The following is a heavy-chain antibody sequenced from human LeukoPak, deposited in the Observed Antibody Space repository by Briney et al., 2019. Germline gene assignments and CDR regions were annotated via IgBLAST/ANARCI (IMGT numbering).Heavy chain of an antibody. D-gene: IGHD3-22*01. Sequence: GGSLRLSCAASGFTFSSYSMNWVRQAPGKGLEWVSYISSSSSTIYYADSVKGRFTISRDNAKNSLYLQMNSLRAEDTAVYYCARDETDRESSWYYYDSSGYPWYFDYWGQGTLVTVSS. V-gene: IGHV3-48*04. CDR1: GFTFSSYS. CDR3: ARDETDRESSWYYYDSSGYPWYFDY. J-gene: IGHJ4*02. CDR2: ISSSSSTI.